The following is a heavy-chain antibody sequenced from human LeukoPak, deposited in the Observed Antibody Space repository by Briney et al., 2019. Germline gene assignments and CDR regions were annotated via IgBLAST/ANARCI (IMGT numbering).Heavy chain of an antibody. CDR1: GGSISSSSYY. Sequence: SETLSLTCIVSGGSISSSSYYWGWIRQPPGKGLEWIGSIYYSGSTYYNPSLKSRVTISVDTSKNQFSLKLSSVTAADTAVYYCARQLEYYDSSGYGRFDYWGQGTLVTVSS. CDR2: IYYSGST. J-gene: IGHJ4*02. V-gene: IGHV4-39*01. CDR3: ARQLEYYDSSGYGRFDY. D-gene: IGHD3-22*01.